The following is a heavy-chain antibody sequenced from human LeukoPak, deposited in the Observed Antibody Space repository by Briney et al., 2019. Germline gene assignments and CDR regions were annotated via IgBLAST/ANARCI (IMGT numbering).Heavy chain of an antibody. V-gene: IGHV4-4*02. Sequence: PSETLSLTCTVSGGSLSSGDWWSWARQPPGQGLEWIGVLYQRGSTDYNPSLKSRVTISVDKSKDQLFLKLSSVTAADTAVYYCAISDAYMLYYWGQGTLVTVSS. D-gene: IGHD3-16*01. CDR3: AISDAYMLYY. CDR1: GGSLSSGDW. CDR2: LYQRGST. J-gene: IGHJ4*02.